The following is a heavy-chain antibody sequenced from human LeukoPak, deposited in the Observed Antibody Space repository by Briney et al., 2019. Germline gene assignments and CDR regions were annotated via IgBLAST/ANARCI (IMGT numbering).Heavy chain of an antibody. Sequence: GSLRLSCAASGFTFSSYGMHWVSQAPGRGLVWVAVISYDGSNKYYADSVKGRFTISRDNSKNTLYLQMNSLRAEDTAVYYCAKDLTVTTFDYWGQGTLVTVSS. V-gene: IGHV3-30*18. CDR3: AKDLTVTTFDY. J-gene: IGHJ4*02. D-gene: IGHD4-17*01. CDR2: ISYDGSNK. CDR1: GFTFSSYG.